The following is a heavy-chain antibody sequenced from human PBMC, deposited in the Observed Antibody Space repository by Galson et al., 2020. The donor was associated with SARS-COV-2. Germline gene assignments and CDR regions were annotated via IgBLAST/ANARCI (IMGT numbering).Heavy chain of an antibody. D-gene: IGHD2-15*01. V-gene: IGHV3-30*01. CDR3: ARGYVGYWYMDV. CDR2: ISYDGSNK. CDR1: GFTFSSYA. J-gene: IGHJ6*03. Sequence: GGSLRLSCAASGFTFSSYAMHWVRQAPGKGLEWVAVISYDGSNKYYADSVKGRFTISRDNSKNTLYLQMNSLRAEDTAVYYCARGYVGYWYMDVWGRGTTVTVAS.